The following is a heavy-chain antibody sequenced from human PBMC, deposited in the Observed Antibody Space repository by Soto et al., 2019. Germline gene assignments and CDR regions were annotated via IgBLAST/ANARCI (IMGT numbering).Heavy chain of an antibody. CDR1: GGSISSSNW. CDR3: ARSNILDYGDYYFYFDY. J-gene: IGHJ4*02. Sequence: SETLSLTCAVSGGSISSSNWWSWVRQPPGKGLEWIGEIYHSGSTNYNPSLKSRVTISVDKSKNQFSLKLSSVTAADTAVYYCARSNILDYGDYYFYFDYWGQGTLVTVSS. CDR2: IYHSGST. D-gene: IGHD4-17*01. V-gene: IGHV4-4*02.